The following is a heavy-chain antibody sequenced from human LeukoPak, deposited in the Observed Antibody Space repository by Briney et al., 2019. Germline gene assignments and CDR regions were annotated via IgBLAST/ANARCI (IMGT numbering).Heavy chain of an antibody. V-gene: IGHV4-59*01. D-gene: IGHD5-12*01. Sequence: SETLSLTCTVSGGSISSYYWSWIRQPPGKGLEWIGYIYYSGSTNYNPSLKSRVTISVDTSKNQSSLKLSSVTAADTAVYYCARLDSGYEYAFDIWGQGTMVTVSS. CDR1: GGSISSYY. CDR3: ARLDSGYEYAFDI. J-gene: IGHJ3*02. CDR2: IYYSGST.